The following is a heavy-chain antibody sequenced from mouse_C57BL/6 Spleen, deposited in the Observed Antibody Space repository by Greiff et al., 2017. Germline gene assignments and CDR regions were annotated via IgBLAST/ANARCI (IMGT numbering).Heavy chain of an antibody. D-gene: IGHD1-1*01. J-gene: IGHJ3*01. CDR3: ARGGSSYCFAY. CDR2: IDPSDSYT. CDR1: GYTFTSYW. V-gene: IGHV1-59*01. Sequence: QVQLQQPGAELVRPGTSVKLSCKASGYTFTSYWMHWVKQRPGQGLEWIGVIDPSDSYTNYNQKFKGKATLTVDTSSSTAYMQLSSLTSEDSAVYYCARGGSSYCFAYWGQGTLVTVSA.